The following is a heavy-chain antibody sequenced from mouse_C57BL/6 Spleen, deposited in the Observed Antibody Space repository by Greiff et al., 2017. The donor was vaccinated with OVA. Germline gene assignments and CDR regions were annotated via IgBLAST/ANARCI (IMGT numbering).Heavy chain of an antibody. CDR3: ARRPHYYAMDY. CDR1: GYTFTDYY. V-gene: IGHV1-19*01. CDR2: INPYNGGT. J-gene: IGHJ4*01. Sequence: VQLKESGPVLVKPGASVKMSCKASGYTFTDYYMNWVKQSHGKSLEWIGVINPYNGGTSYNQKFKGKATLTVDKSSSTAYMELNSLTSEDSAVYYCARRPHYYAMDYWGQGTSVTVSS.